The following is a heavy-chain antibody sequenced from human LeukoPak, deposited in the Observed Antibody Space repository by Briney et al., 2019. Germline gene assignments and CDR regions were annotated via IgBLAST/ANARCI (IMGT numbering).Heavy chain of an antibody. CDR2: ISGSGGST. D-gene: IGHD3-9*01. CDR1: GFTFSSYA. V-gene: IGHV3-23*01. CDR3: AKRHSDILTRWAGAFYF. J-gene: IGHJ3*01. Sequence: GGSLRLSCAVSGFTFSSYAMSWVRQAPGKGLEWVSGISGSGGSTYYADSVKGRFTISRDNSRKTLSLQMNSLRAEDTAVYYCAKRHSDILTRWAGAFYFWGQGTIVTVSS.